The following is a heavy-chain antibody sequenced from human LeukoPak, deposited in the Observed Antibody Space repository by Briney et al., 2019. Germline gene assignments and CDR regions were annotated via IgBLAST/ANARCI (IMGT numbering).Heavy chain of an antibody. CDR3: AKLSGGIAAAGNFDY. V-gene: IGHV3-23*01. J-gene: IGHJ4*02. CDR2: ISGGGGST. D-gene: IGHD6-13*01. Sequence: GGSLRLSCAPSGFTFRSYTMSWVRQAPGKGLEWVSAISGGGGSTYYADSVKGRFTTSRDNSKNTLYLQVNSLRAEDTAVYYCAKLSGGIAAAGNFDYWGQGTLVTVSS. CDR1: GFTFRSYT.